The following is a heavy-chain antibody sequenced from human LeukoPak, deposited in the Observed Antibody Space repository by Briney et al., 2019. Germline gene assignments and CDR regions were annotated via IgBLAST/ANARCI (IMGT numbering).Heavy chain of an antibody. CDR1: GGSISSYY. CDR2: IYTSGST. D-gene: IGHD3-22*01. CDR3: ARLAAYYYDSSGSPGGRYFDY. Sequence: SETLSLTCTVSGGSISSYYWSWIRQPPGKGLEWIGYIYTSGSTNYNPSLKSRVTISVDTSKNRFSLKLSSVTAADTAVYYCARLAAYYYDSSGSPGGRYFDYWGQGTLVTVSS. J-gene: IGHJ4*02. V-gene: IGHV4-4*09.